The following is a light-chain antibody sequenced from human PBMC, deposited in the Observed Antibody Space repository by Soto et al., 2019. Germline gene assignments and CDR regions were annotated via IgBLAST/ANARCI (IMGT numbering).Light chain of an antibody. CDR2: AAS. CDR1: QGISSY. V-gene: IGKV1-9*01. Sequence: IQLTQSPSSLSASVGDRVTITCRASQGISSYLAWYQQKPGKAPKLLIKAASRLQTGVPSRFSGSGSGTDFTLTISGLQPDHFATYYCQQLNIDSYPITFGQGTRLEIK. CDR3: QQLNIDSYPIT. J-gene: IGKJ5*01.